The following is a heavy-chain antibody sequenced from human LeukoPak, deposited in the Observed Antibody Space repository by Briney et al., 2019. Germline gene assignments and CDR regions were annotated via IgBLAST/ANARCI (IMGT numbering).Heavy chain of an antibody. D-gene: IGHD6-13*01. V-gene: IGHV4-39*07. CDR2: IYYSGST. CDR1: GGSISSSSYY. CDR3: ARGAPLYSSSWPYYYYYMDV. J-gene: IGHJ6*03. Sequence: PSETLSLTCTVSGGSISSSSYYWGWIRQPPGKGLEWIGSIYYSGSTYYNPSLKSRVTISVDTSKNQFSLKLSSVTAADTAVFYCARGAPLYSSSWPYYYYYMDVWGKGTTVTVSS.